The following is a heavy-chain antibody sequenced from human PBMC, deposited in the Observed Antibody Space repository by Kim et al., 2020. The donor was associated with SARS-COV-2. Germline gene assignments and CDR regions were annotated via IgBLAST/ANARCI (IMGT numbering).Heavy chain of an antibody. CDR3: ARDGGYNWNDWEFHYYYYGMDV. J-gene: IGHJ6*02. CDR2: IYTSGST. Sequence: SETLSLTCTVSGGSISSGSYYWSWIRQPAGKGLEWIGRIYTSGSTNYNPSLKSRVTISVDTSKNQFSLKLSSVTAADTAVYYCARDGGYNWNDWEFHYYYYGMDVWGQGTTVTVSS. V-gene: IGHV4-61*02. CDR1: GGSISSGSYY. D-gene: IGHD1-1*01.